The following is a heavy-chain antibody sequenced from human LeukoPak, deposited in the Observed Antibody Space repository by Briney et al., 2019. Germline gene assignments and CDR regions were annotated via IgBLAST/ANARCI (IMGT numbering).Heavy chain of an antibody. Sequence: GGSLRLSCAASGFTFSSYWMNWVRQAPGKGLEWVANIKQDGSDKYYVDSVKGRFTISRDNAKNSLYLQMNSLRAEDTAVYYCARGDSSAWYFDYWGQGTLVTVSS. J-gene: IGHJ4*02. D-gene: IGHD6-19*01. CDR3: ARGDSSAWYFDY. CDR1: GFTFSSYW. CDR2: IKQDGSDK. V-gene: IGHV3-7*01.